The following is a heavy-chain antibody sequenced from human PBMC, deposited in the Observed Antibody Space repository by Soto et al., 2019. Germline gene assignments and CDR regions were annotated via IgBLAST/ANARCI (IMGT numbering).Heavy chain of an antibody. CDR2: MHHSGST. J-gene: IGHJ4*02. V-gene: IGHV4-59*08. Sequence: SETLYLTCTVSGVSITSHYWSWIRQSPGKGLEWIAYMHHSGSTNYNPSLKSRVTVSIDTSKSQVSLRLSSVTAADPAVYYCARHKYHSSGPSAYWGQGTLVTVSS. D-gene: IGHD3-22*01. CDR1: GVSITSHY. CDR3: ARHKYHSSGPSAY.